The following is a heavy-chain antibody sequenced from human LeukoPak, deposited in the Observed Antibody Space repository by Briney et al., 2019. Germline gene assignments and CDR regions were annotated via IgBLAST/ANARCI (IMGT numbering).Heavy chain of an antibody. J-gene: IGHJ4*02. CDR1: GFTFSSYG. CDR3: AKAWSVKWELPY. D-gene: IGHD1-26*01. Sequence: GGSLRLSCAASGFTFSSYGMSWVRQAPGKGLEWVSAISGSGGSTYYTDSVKGRFTLSRDNSKNTLYLQMNSLRAEDTAVYYCAKAWSVKWELPYWGQGTLVTVSS. CDR2: ISGSGGST. V-gene: IGHV3-23*01.